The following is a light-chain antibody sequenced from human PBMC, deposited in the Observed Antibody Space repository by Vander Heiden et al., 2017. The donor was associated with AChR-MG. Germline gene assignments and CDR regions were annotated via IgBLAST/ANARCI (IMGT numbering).Light chain of an antibody. CDR3: HQYHNWPLS. CDR1: QSVSSN. CDR2: GAS. J-gene: IGKJ4*01. V-gene: IGKV3-15*01. Sequence: EIVMTQSPATLSVSPGERATLSCRASQSVSSNLAWYQQKPAQTPRLLIYGASTRATDIPARFSGSGSGTEFTLTISSLQSEDFAVYYCHQYHNWPLSFGGGTNVEIK.